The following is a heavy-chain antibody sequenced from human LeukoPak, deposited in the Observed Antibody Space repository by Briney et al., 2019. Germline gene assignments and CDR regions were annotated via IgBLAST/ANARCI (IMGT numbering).Heavy chain of an antibody. V-gene: IGHV3-23*01. CDR1: GFTFSSYA. Sequence: GGSLRLSCAASGFTFSSYAMSWVRQAPGKGLEWVSAISGSGGSTYYADSVKGRFTISRDNAKNSLYLQMNSLRAEDTAVYYCARDPSNYYGSGSYYNPNWFDPWGQGTLVTVSS. D-gene: IGHD3-10*01. CDR3: ARDPSNYYGSGSYYNPNWFDP. J-gene: IGHJ5*02. CDR2: ISGSGGST.